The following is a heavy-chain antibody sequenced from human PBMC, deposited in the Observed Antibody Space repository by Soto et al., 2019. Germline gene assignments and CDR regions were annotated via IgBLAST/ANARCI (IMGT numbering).Heavy chain of an antibody. CDR1: GYTFTDYY. D-gene: IGHD4-17*01. Sequence: QVQVVQSGAEVKKPGASVKVSCKASGYTFTDYYMHWIRQAPGQGLGWMGWIAPHRDGTEFAQKFQGRITLTGDTSTSTAYMELTGLTSADTAVYFCARGPYGDNAFDIWGQGTVVTVSS. CDR3: ARGPYGDNAFDI. J-gene: IGHJ3*02. V-gene: IGHV1-2*02. CDR2: IAPHRDGT.